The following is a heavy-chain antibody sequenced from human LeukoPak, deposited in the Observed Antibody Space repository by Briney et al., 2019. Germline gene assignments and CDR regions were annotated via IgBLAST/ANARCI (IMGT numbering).Heavy chain of an antibody. Sequence: SETLSLTCAVSGVSLTDDYWSWIRQPPGQGLEWIGDINHSGSSNYKPFLKSRVTLSLDRSKNQFYLNLSSVTAADSAVYYCARGGISESRRYYSSSHFYFDYWGQGALVTVSS. CDR3: ARGGISESRRYYSSSHFYFDY. D-gene: IGHD3-22*01. V-gene: IGHV4-34*01. CDR1: GVSLTDDY. J-gene: IGHJ4*02. CDR2: INHSGSS.